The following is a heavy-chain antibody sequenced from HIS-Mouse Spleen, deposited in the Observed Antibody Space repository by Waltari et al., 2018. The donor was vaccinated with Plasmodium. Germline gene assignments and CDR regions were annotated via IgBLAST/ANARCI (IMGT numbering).Heavy chain of an antibody. Sequence: EVQLVESGGGLVQPGGSLRLSCAASGFTFSSYWMSWVRQAPGKGLEWVANIKQDGSEKYYVDSVKGRFTISRDNAKNSLYLQMNSLRAEDTAVYYCAKDRRSSSWYVDYWGQGTLVTVSS. CDR2: IKQDGSEK. D-gene: IGHD6-13*01. CDR1: GFTFSSYW. J-gene: IGHJ4*02. CDR3: AKDRRSSSWYVDY. V-gene: IGHV3-7*01.